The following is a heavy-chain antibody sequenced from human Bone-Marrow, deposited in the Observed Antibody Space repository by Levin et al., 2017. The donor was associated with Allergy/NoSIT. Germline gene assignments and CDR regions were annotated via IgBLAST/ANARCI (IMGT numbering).Heavy chain of an antibody. CDR3: ATLASVSGTDY. CDR2: INWNGGTT. Sequence: PPGGSLRLSCAASGLTFDDYGMTWVRQAPGKGLEWVSGINWNGGTTDYTDSVKGRFTISRDSTKNSLYLQMNSLRVDDTALYYCATLASVSGTDYWGHGTLVTVSS. V-gene: IGHV3-20*04. CDR1: GLTFDDYG. D-gene: IGHD6-19*01. J-gene: IGHJ4*01.